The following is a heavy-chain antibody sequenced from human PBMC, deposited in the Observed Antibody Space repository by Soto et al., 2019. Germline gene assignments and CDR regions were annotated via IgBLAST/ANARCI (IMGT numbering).Heavy chain of an antibody. D-gene: IGHD6-19*01. CDR2: TYHSGST. J-gene: IGHJ4*02. V-gene: IGHV4-61*08. Sequence: SETLSLTCTVSGGSISSGGYYWSWIRQHPGKGLEWVAYTYHSGSTNYNPSLKSRVTMSLDTSKSQFSLKLSSVTAADTAVYYCAGSFSVAGHFDFWGQGTLVTVSS. CDR3: AGSFSVAGHFDF. CDR1: GGSISSGGYY.